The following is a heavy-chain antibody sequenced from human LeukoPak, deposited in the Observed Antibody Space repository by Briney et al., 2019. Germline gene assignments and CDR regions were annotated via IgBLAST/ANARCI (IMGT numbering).Heavy chain of an antibody. V-gene: IGHV4-39*01. CDR3: ARSQSSGSQYVGFDY. J-gene: IGHJ4*02. CDR1: GGSISSSSYC. D-gene: IGHD1-26*01. CDR2: IYYSGST. Sequence: SETLSLTCTVSGGSISSSSYCWGWIRQPPGKGLEWNGTIYYSGSTYYNPSLKSRVTISVDTSKNQFSLKLSSVTAADTAAYYCARSQSSGSQYVGFDYWGQGTLVTVSS.